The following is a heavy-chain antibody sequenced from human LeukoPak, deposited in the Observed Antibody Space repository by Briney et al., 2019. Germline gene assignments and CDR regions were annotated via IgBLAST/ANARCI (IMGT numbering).Heavy chain of an antibody. CDR3: ARGDDYYDSTGYDFDY. Sequence: SETLSLTCTVSGYSISSGYYWGWIWQPPGKGLEWIGSIYHSGSTYYNPSLKSRVTISLDTSNNQFSLKLNSVTAADTAVYYCARGDDYYDSTGYDFDYWGQGILVTVSS. CDR1: GYSISSGYY. J-gene: IGHJ4*02. V-gene: IGHV4-38-2*02. CDR2: IYHSGST. D-gene: IGHD3-22*01.